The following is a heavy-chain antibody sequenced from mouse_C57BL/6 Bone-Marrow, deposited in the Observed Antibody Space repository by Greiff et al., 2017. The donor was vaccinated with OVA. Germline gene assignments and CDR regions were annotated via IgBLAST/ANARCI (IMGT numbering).Heavy chain of an antibody. CDR1: GYTFTSYG. CDR3: ARWDRAYYSNYVDD. D-gene: IGHD2-5*01. J-gene: IGHJ2*01. Sequence: VQLQQSGAELARPGASVKLSCKASGYTFTSYGISWVKQRPGQGLEWIGEIYPRSGNTYYNEKFKGKATLTADKSSSTAYMELRSLTSEDSAVYFCARWDRAYYSNYVDDWGQGTTLTVSS. V-gene: IGHV1-81*01. CDR2: IYPRSGNT.